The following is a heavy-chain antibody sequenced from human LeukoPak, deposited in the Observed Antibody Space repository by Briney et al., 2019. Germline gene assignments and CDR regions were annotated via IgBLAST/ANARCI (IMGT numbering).Heavy chain of an antibody. D-gene: IGHD6-6*01. CDR1: GFTFSSYW. CDR2: INSDGSSI. Sequence: GGSLRLSCAASGFTFSSYWMEWVRHAPGKGLVWVSRINSDGSSINYADSVKGRFTISRDNAKNTLYLQMNSLRAEDTAVYYCARKGSSSGFDYWGQGTLVTVSS. J-gene: IGHJ4*02. V-gene: IGHV3-74*01. CDR3: ARKGSSSGFDY.